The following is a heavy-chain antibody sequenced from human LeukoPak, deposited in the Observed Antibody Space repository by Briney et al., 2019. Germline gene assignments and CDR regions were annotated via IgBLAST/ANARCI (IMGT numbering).Heavy chain of an antibody. Sequence: ASVKVSCKASGYTFTGYYMHWVRQAPGQGLEWMGWINTNTGNPTYAQGFTGRFVFSLDTSVSTAYLQISSLKAEDTAVYYCARDWGRIVASQYYYYYMDVWGKGTTVTVSS. CDR2: INTNTGNP. V-gene: IGHV7-4-1*02. D-gene: IGHD5-12*01. CDR1: GYTFTGYY. J-gene: IGHJ6*03. CDR3: ARDWGRIVASQYYYYYMDV.